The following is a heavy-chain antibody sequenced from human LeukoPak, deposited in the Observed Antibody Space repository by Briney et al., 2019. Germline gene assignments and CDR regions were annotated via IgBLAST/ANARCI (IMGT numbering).Heavy chain of an antibody. D-gene: IGHD2-15*01. Sequence: GGSLRLSCSVSGFTFSSNAMSWVRQAPGKGLEWVSGISGSGGSTYYAGSVKGRFTISRDNSKNTLYLQMNSLRAEDTALYYCAKYLYSVSYYGMDVWGQGTTVTVSS. V-gene: IGHV3-23*01. CDR2: ISGSGGST. J-gene: IGHJ6*02. CDR3: AKYLYSVSYYGMDV. CDR1: GFTFSSNA.